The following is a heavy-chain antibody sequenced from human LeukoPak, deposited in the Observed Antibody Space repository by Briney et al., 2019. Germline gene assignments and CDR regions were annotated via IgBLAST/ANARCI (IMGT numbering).Heavy chain of an antibody. D-gene: IGHD3-10*01. Sequence: SETLSLTCAVSGYSISSGYYWGWIRRPPGKGLEWIGSIYHSGSTYYNPSLKSRVTISVDTSKNQFSLKLSSVTAADTAVYYCARDGDYYGSGSYSLFQNWFDPWGQGTLVTVSS. CDR3: ARDGDYYGSGSYSLFQNWFDP. V-gene: IGHV4-38-2*02. CDR2: IYHSGST. J-gene: IGHJ5*02. CDR1: GYSISSGYY.